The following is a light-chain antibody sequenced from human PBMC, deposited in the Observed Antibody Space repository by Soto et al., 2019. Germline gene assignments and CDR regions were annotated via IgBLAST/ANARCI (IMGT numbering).Light chain of an antibody. CDR3: QSYDSSLISYV. Sequence: QSVLTQPPSVSGAPGQRVTISCTGSSSNIGAGYDVHWYQQLPGTAPKLLIYGNNNRPSGVPDRFSGSKSGTSASLAITGLQAEDEADYYCQSYDSSLISYVFGTGTK. CDR2: GNN. CDR1: SSNIGAGYD. V-gene: IGLV1-40*01. J-gene: IGLJ1*01.